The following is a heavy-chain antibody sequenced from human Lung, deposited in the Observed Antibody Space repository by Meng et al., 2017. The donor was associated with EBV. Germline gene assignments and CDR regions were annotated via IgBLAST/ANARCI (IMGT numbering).Heavy chain of an antibody. J-gene: IGHJ4*02. Sequence: QLPQWGAGLLKPSQTLSLTCGVYGESFGDYYCTWNRQTPAKGLELIWEIKASEGANYNPSLKSRVSISLDTSRDQFSLTLNSVTAADTAVYYCVRGLDNWNILVFDYWGQGALVTVSS. V-gene: IGHV4-34*01. D-gene: IGHD1/OR15-1a*01. CDR1: GESFGDYY. CDR2: IKASEGA. CDR3: VRGLDNWNILVFDY.